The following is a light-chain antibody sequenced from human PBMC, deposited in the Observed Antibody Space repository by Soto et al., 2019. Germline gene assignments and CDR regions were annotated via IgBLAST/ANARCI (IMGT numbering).Light chain of an antibody. CDR2: GAS. CDR1: QSVRSSY. V-gene: IGKV3-20*01. Sequence: EIVLTQSPGTLSLSPGERATLSCRASQSVRSSYLAWFQQKPGQAPRLLIYGASSRATGIPDRFSGSEFGTDFTLTISSLEPEDVAVYYCQQYGSTHKTFGQGTKLEIK. J-gene: IGKJ2*01. CDR3: QQYGSTHKT.